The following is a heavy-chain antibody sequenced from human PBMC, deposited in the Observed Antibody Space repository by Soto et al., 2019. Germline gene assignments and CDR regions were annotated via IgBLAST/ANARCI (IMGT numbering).Heavy chain of an antibody. CDR2: INHSGST. D-gene: IGHD3-10*01. V-gene: IGHV4-34*01. Sequence: SETLSLTCAVYGGSFSGYYWSWIRQPPGKGLEWIGEINHSGSTNYNPSLKSRVTISVDTSKNQFSLKLSSVTAADTAVYYCARSRYYYGSGSYYDHFYFDYWGQGTLVTVSS. J-gene: IGHJ4*02. CDR1: GGSFSGYY. CDR3: ARSRYYYGSGSYYDHFYFDY.